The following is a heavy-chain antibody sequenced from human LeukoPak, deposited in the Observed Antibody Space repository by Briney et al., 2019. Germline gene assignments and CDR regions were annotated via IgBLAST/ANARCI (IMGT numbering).Heavy chain of an antibody. J-gene: IGHJ4*02. CDR2: IYYSGST. D-gene: IGHD1-26*01. Sequence: SETLSLTCTVSGGSISSSSYYWGWIRQPPGKGLEWIGSIYYSGSTYYNPSLKSRVTISVDTSKNQFSLKLSSVIAADTAVYYCARDSLSGSYFDWGQGTLVTVSS. CDR3: ARDSLSGSYFD. CDR1: GGSISSSSYY. V-gene: IGHV4-39*07.